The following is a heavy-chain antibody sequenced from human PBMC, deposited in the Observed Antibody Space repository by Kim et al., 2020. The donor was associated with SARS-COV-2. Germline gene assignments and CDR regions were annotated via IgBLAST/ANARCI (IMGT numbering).Heavy chain of an antibody. CDR1: GYTFTGYY. Sequence: ASVKVSCKASGYTFTGYYMHWVRQAPGQGLEWMGRINPNSGGTNYAQKFQGRVTMTRDTSISTAYMELSRLRSDDTAVYYCARGTGDSSGYYQYYFDYWGQGTLVTVSS. J-gene: IGHJ4*02. CDR2: INPNSGGT. CDR3: ARGTGDSSGYYQYYFDY. D-gene: IGHD3-22*01. V-gene: IGHV1-2*06.